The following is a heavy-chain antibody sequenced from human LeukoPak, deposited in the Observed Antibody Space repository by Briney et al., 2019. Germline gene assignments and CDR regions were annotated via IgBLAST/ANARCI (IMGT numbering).Heavy chain of an antibody. CDR2: IYYSGST. V-gene: IGHV4-59*12. CDR1: GGSISSYY. CDR3: ARGVPYSYMDV. D-gene: IGHD2-15*01. Sequence: SETLSLTCTVSGGSISSYYWSWIRQPPGKGLEWIGYIYYSGSTYYNPSLKSRVTISVDTSKNQFSLKLSSVTAADTAVYYCARGVPYSYMDVWGKGTTVTVSS. J-gene: IGHJ6*03.